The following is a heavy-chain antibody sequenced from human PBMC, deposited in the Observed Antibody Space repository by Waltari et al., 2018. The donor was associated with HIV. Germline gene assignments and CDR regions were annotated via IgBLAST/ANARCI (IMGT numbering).Heavy chain of an antibody. Sequence: QVQLVQSGAEVKSPGDSVKVSCKASGYTFTGYYIHWVRQAPGQGLEWMGWINPNSGDTNYAQKFQGRVIMTRDTSINTVYMELSRLTSDDTAVYYCTRVGFGSGTYYFPGGHWGQGTLVTVSS. CDR2: INPNSGDT. J-gene: IGHJ4*02. CDR1: GYTFTGYY. CDR3: TRVGFGSGTYYFPGGH. V-gene: IGHV1-2*02. D-gene: IGHD3-10*01.